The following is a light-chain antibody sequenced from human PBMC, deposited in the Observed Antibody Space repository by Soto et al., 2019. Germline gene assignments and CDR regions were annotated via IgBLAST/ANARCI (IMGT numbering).Light chain of an antibody. CDR2: RDN. CDR1: SSNIERNY. J-gene: IGLJ3*02. Sequence: QSVLTQPPSPSGTPGQRVTISCSGSSSNIERNYVYWYQQLPGTAPKLLIFRDNQRPSGVPDRFSGSKSGTSASLAISGLRSEDEADYFFATWDDSLSGWVFGVGTTVTVL. CDR3: ATWDDSLSGWV. V-gene: IGLV1-47*01.